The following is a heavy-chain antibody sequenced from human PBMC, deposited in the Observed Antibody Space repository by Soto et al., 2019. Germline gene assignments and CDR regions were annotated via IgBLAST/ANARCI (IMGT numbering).Heavy chain of an antibody. CDR2: IKQDGSEK. V-gene: IGHV3-7*01. D-gene: IGHD4-4*01. CDR3: ARESSNPRGRFDT. CDR1: GFSFSSYW. J-gene: IGHJ5*02. Sequence: GGSLRLSCAASGFSFSSYWMSWVRQASGKGLEWVANIKQDGSEKYYVDSVKGRFTLSRDNAKNSLQLQMSSLRDEDTAIYYCARESSNPRGRFDTWGQGTLVTVSS.